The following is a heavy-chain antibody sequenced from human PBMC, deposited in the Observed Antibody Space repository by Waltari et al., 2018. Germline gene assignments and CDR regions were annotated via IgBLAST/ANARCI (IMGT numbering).Heavy chain of an antibody. J-gene: IGHJ5*02. CDR1: GFTFSKYP. CDR3: VRERFDI. CDR2: ISNDGSNK. Sequence: QVQLVESGGGVVQPGRSLRLSCAASGFTFSKYPLHWVRQAPGKGLEWVAVISNDGSNKYYADSLKGRFTISRDNSKNMLYLQMSSLRAEDTAVYYCVRERFDIWGQGTLVTVSS. V-gene: IGHV3-30-3*01.